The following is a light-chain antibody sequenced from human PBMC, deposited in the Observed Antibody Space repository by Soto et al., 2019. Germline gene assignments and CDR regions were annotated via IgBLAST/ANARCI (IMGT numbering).Light chain of an antibody. CDR1: QSVSGY. V-gene: IGKV3-11*01. CDR2: DAS. J-gene: IGKJ4*01. CDR3: QQRSNWPYLT. Sequence: EIVLTQSPDTLSLSPGERATLSCRASQSVSGYLGWYQQKPGQAPRLLIYDASNRAYGVPARFRGSGSGTNFTLTIASLEPDDFAVYYCQQRSNWPYLTFGGGTMVDIK.